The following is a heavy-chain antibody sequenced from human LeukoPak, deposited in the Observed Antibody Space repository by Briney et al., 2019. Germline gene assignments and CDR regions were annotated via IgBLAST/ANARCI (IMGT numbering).Heavy chain of an antibody. CDR2: IYSGGST. J-gene: IGHJ4*02. CDR1: GFTVSSNY. Sequence: GGSLRLSCAASGFTVSSNYMSWVRQAPGKGLEWVSVIYSGGSTHYADSVKGRFTISRDNSKNTLYLQMNSLRAEDTAVYYCARGTVITGTTAYYFDYWGQGTLVTVSS. CDR3: ARGTVITGTTAYYFDY. V-gene: IGHV3-53*01. D-gene: IGHD1-7*01.